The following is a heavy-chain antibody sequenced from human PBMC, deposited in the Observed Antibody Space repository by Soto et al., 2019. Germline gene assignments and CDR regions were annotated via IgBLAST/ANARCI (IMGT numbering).Heavy chain of an antibody. D-gene: IGHD6-19*01. CDR2: ISWNSGSI. CDR3: AKVLGPLSSGWYRAGFDY. J-gene: IGHJ4*02. CDR1: GFTFDDYA. Sequence: PGGSLRLSCAASGFTFDDYAMHWVRQAPGKGLEWVSGISWNSGSIGYADSVKGRFTISRDNAKNSLYLQMNSLRAEDTALYCCAKVLGPLSSGWYRAGFDYWGQGTLVPVSS. V-gene: IGHV3-9*01.